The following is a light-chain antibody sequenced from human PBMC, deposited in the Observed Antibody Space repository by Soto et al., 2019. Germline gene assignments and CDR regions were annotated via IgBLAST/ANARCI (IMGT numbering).Light chain of an antibody. J-gene: IGKJ1*01. CDR3: QQRSNWPPP. Sequence: EIVFTQSRSTLSFSPGERATLSCRASQSVSSYLAWYQQKPGQAPRLLIYDASNRATGIPARFSGSGSGTDFTLTISSLEPEDFAVYYCQQRSNWPPPFGQGTKVDI. CDR1: QSVSSY. CDR2: DAS. V-gene: IGKV3-11*01.